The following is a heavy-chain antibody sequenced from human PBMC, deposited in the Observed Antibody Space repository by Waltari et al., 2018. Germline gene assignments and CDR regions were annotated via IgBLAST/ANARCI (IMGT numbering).Heavy chain of an antibody. Sequence: QITLKKSGPTLVKPTQTLTLTSPSSGFPLRPSDLGVGWFRHPPGKALEWLELIYWIDDKRYSPSLKSRLTITKDTSKNQVVLTMTNMDPVDTATYYCAHRPYGYGERYYFDYWGQGTLVTVSS. D-gene: IGHD4-17*01. J-gene: IGHJ4*02. V-gene: IGHV2-5*01. CDR2: IYWIDDK. CDR1: GFPLRPSDLG. CDR3: AHRPYGYGERYYFDY.